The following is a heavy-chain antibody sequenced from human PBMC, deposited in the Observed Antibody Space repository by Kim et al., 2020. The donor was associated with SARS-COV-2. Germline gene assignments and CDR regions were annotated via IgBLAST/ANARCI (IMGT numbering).Heavy chain of an antibody. D-gene: IGHD2-2*03. CDR2: IDGSDGTT. CDR1: GFTFTGYA. Sequence: GGSLRLSCTTSGFTFTGYAMSWVRQAPGKGLEWVSSIDGSDGTTYYVDSVKGRFTISRDNSKNTLYLQMNSLRADDTAVYCCMKGGWGWIWDHWGQGTRV. V-gene: IGHV3-23*01. CDR3: MKGGWGWIWDH. J-gene: IGHJ4*02.